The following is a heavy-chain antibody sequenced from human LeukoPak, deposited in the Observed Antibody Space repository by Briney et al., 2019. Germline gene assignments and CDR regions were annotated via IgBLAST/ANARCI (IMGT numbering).Heavy chain of an antibody. D-gene: IGHD3-10*01. CDR3: ARGGSYWDI. CDR2: VYFSGST. J-gene: IGHJ4*02. Sequence: SETLSLTCTVSGGSLRTTSYYWGWIRPSPGRGLEWIGSVYFSGSTYYNPSLKRRVSIPVDTSKNQFSLKQSSVTAADTAVYYCARGGSYWDIWGQGTLVTVSS. CDR1: GGSLRTTSYY. V-gene: IGHV4-39*07.